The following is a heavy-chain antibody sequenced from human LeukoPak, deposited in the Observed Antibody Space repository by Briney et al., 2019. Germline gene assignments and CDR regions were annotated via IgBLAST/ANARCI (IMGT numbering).Heavy chain of an antibody. V-gene: IGHV4-34*01. Sequence: SETLSLTCAVYGGSFSGYYWSWIRQPPGKGLEWIGEINHSGSTNYNPSLKSRVTISVDTSKNQFSLKLSSATAADTAVYYCARGLVSGAASAFDIWGQGTMVTVSS. CDR2: INHSGST. CDR1: GGSFSGYY. D-gene: IGHD1-26*01. CDR3: ARGLVSGAASAFDI. J-gene: IGHJ3*02.